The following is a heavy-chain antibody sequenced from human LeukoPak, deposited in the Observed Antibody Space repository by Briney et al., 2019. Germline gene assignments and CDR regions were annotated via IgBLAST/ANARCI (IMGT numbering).Heavy chain of an antibody. CDR2: IYYSGST. V-gene: IGHV4-59*12. CDR3: AKAHRWKWFDP. CDR1: GGSISSYY. Sequence: SETLSLTCTVSGGSISSYYWSWIRQPPGKGLEWIGYIYYSGSTNYNPSLKSRVTISVDTSKNQFSLKLSSVTAADTAVYYCAKAHRWKWFDPWGQGTLVTVSS. J-gene: IGHJ5*02. D-gene: IGHD1-1*01.